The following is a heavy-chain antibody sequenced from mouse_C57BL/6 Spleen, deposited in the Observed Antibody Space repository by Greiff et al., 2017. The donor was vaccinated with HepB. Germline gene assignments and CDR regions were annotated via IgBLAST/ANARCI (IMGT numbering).Heavy chain of an antibody. CDR3: TRGRSSWYFNG. J-gene: IGHJ1*03. CDR1: GYTFTSYW. Sequence: VQLQQPGAELVRPGSSVKLSCKASGYTFTSYWMHWVKQRPIQGLEWIGNIDPSDSETHYNQKFKDKATLTVDKSSSTAYMQLSSLTSEDSAVYYCTRGRSSWYFNGWATGTPVTVSS. V-gene: IGHV1-52*01. D-gene: IGHD1-3*01. CDR2: IDPSDSET.